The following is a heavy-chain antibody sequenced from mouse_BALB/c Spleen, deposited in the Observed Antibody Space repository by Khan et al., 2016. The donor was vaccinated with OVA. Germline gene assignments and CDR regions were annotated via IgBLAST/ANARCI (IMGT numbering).Heavy chain of an antibody. CDR2: INSGGDTT. Sequence: EVELVESGGGLVKPEGSLKLSCTASGFTFSSYDMSWVRQTPEKRLEWVAYINSGGDTTYSPDTVKGRFTISRDNAKNTLYLQMSSLKSEDTAIYYCTRRPGYFDVWGAGTTVTVSS. J-gene: IGHJ1*01. CDR1: GFTFSSYD. CDR3: TRRPGYFDV. V-gene: IGHV5-12-1*01.